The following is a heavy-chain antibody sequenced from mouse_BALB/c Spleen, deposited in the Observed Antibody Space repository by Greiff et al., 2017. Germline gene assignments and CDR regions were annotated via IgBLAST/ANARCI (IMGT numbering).Heavy chain of an antibody. CDR1: GYTFTSYW. J-gene: IGHJ3*01. V-gene: IGHV1-5*01. CDR2: IYPGNSDT. D-gene: IGHD2-1*01. CDR3: TTPYGNYVAWFAY. Sequence: VQLQQSGTVLARPGASVKMSCKASGYTFTSYWMHWVKQRPGQGLEWIGAIYPGNSDTSYNQKFKGKAKLTAVTSTSTAYMELSSLTNEDSAVYYCTTPYGNYVAWFAYWGQGTLVTVSA.